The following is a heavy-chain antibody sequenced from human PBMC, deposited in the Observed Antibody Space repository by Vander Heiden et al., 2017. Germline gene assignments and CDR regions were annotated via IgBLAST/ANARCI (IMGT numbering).Heavy chain of an antibody. CDR3: VRDRIVTTTDWYPDL. V-gene: IGHV3-20*04. CDR2: IDWTVRNA. J-gene: IGHJ2*01. D-gene: IGHD5-12*01. Sequence: EVQLVAAGGGVVRPWESLRLSCAASGFTFGEYGMSWVRQAPGEGLEWVSGIDWTVRNAIYGDSLKGRITISRDNAENSLYLQINSLRGDDTAFYFCVRDRIVTTTDWYPDLWGRGTLVTVSS. CDR1: GFTFGEYG.